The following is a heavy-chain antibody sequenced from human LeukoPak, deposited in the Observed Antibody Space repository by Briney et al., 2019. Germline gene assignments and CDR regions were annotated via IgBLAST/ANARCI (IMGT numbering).Heavy chain of an antibody. D-gene: IGHD3-22*01. CDR3: ARPPPRIAAAGTDYYYDSSGYYGDAFDI. Sequence: GESLKISCAASGFTFSSYEMNWVRQAPGKGLEWVSYISSSGSTIYYADSVKGRFTISRDNAKNSLYLQMNSLRAEDTAVYYCARPPPRIAAAGTDYYYDSSGYYGDAFDIWGQGTMVTVSS. V-gene: IGHV3-48*03. J-gene: IGHJ3*02. CDR2: ISSSGSTI. CDR1: GFTFSSYE.